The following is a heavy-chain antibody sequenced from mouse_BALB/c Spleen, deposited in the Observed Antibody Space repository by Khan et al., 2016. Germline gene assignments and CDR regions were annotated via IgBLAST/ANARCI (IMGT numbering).Heavy chain of an antibody. CDR2: IDPSDSET. J-gene: IGHJ2*01. CDR3: TGRERV. Sequence: QVQLKQSGPQLVRPGASVKISCKASGYSFTSYWIHWVKQRPGQGLDWIGMIDPSDSETKLDQNFRDKATLTVDKSSRTAYMQLSSPTSEDSAIYYCTGRERVGGQGTTLTVSS. V-gene: IGHV1S126*01. CDR1: GYSFTSYW.